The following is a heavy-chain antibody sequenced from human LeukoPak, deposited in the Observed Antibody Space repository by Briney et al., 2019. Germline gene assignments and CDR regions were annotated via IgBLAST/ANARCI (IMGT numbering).Heavy chain of an antibody. CDR1: GFTFSNLA. CDR2: ISDSGGTT. V-gene: IGHV3-23*01. CDR3: AKDARRYSGWYFFDH. D-gene: IGHD6-19*01. J-gene: IGHJ4*02. Sequence: PGGSLRLSCVASGFTFSNLAMGWVRQAPGKGLEWVSVISDSGGTTYYADSVKGRFTISRDNSRNTLHLQMNSLRVDDTAIYYCAKDARRYSGWYFFDHWGQGTLVTVSS.